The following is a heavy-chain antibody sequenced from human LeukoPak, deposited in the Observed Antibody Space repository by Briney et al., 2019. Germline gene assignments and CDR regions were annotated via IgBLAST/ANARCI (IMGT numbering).Heavy chain of an antibody. V-gene: IGHV3-30*18. CDR2: ISYDGSNK. J-gene: IGHJ5*02. CDR1: GFTFSSYG. D-gene: IGHD3-16*01. CDR3: AKDRTPPLGRGRYVIKYP. Sequence: GGSLRLSCAASGFTFSSYGMHWVRQAPGKRLDWVAVISYDGSNKYYGDSVKGRFTISIDNSKNTLYLQMNSLRAEDTAVYYCAKDRTPPLGRGRYVIKYPWGQGTLVTVSS.